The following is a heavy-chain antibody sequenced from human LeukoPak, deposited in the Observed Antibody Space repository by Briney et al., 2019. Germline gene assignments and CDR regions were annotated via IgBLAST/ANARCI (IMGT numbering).Heavy chain of an antibody. Sequence: ASVKVSCKASGYTFTSYAIHWVRQAPGQRLEWMGWISAGNGNTKYSQNFQGRVTFISNTSATTAFMELSSLRSEDAAVYYCARDTGSGSNDYWGQGTLVTVSS. V-gene: IGHV1-3*01. J-gene: IGHJ4*02. CDR3: ARDTGSGSNDY. D-gene: IGHD1-26*01. CDR1: GYTFTSYA. CDR2: ISAGNGNT.